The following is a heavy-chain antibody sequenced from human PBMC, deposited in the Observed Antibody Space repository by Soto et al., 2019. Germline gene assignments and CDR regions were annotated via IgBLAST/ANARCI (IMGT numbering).Heavy chain of an antibody. CDR1: GGTFSSYA. CDR3: ARVRSFGVDGDAFDI. D-gene: IGHD3-3*01. CDR2: IIPIFGTA. Sequence: SVKVSCNASGGTFSSYAISLVRQAPGQGLEWMGGIIPIFGTANYAQKFQGRVTITADESTSTAYMELSSLRSEDTAVYYCARVRSFGVDGDAFDIWGQGTMVTVSS. J-gene: IGHJ3*02. V-gene: IGHV1-69*13.